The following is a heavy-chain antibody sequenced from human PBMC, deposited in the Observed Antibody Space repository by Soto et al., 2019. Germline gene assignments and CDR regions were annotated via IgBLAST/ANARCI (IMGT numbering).Heavy chain of an antibody. CDR3: ARAYGSGSSGYYYGMDV. J-gene: IGHJ6*02. CDR1: GGSISSYY. V-gene: IGHV4-59*01. CDR2: IYYSGST. Sequence: SETLSLTCTVSGGSISSYYWSWIRQPPGKGLEWIGYIYYSGSTNYNPSLKSRVTISVDTSKNQFSLKLSSVTAADTAVYYCARAYGSGSSGYYYGMDVWGQGTTVTVSS. D-gene: IGHD3-10*01.